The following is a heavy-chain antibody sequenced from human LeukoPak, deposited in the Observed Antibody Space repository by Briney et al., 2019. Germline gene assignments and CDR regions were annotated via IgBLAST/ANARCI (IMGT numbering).Heavy chain of an antibody. J-gene: IGHJ3*02. Sequence: GGSLRLSCAASGFTFSSYAMHWVRQAPGKGLEWVAVISYDGSNKYYADSVKGRFTISRDNSKNTLYLQMNGLRAEDTAVYYCARDRSYDSSGDDAFDIWGQGTMVTVSS. D-gene: IGHD3-22*01. CDR2: ISYDGSNK. CDR1: GFTFSSYA. V-gene: IGHV3-30*04. CDR3: ARDRSYDSSGDDAFDI.